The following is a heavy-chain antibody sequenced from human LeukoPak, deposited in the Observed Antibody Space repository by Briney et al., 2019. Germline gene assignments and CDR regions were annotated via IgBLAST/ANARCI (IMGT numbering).Heavy chain of an antibody. D-gene: IGHD3-10*01. Sequence: ASVKVSCKASGYTFTSYGISWVRQAPGQGLEWMGWISAYNGNTNYVQKLQGRVTMTTDTSTSTAYMELRSLRSDDTAVYYCARHKYGSGSYSGSAFDYWGQGTLVTISS. J-gene: IGHJ4*02. CDR3: ARHKYGSGSYSGSAFDY. V-gene: IGHV1-18*01. CDR1: GYTFTSYG. CDR2: ISAYNGNT.